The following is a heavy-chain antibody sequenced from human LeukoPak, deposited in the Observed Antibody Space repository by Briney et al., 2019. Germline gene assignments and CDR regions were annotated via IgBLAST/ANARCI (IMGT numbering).Heavy chain of an antibody. CDR3: AREWREAHNDAFDF. V-gene: IGHV3-66*01. D-gene: IGHD1-1*01. CDR1: GFNVSSTY. J-gene: IGHJ3*01. CDR2: INSGGTT. Sequence: GGSLRLSCVASGFNVSSTYMNWVRQAPGKGLEWVSLINSGGTTYYPDSVKGRFTIARDNSKNTLFLQMNSLRAEDSGVYYCAREWREAHNDAFDFWGQGTMVTVSS.